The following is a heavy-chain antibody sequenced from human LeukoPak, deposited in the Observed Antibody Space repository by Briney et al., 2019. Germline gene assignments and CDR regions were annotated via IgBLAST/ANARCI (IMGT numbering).Heavy chain of an antibody. J-gene: IGHJ4*02. CDR2: INWNGGST. D-gene: IGHD6-13*01. Sequence: PGGSLRLSCAASGFAFDDCGMSWVRQAPGKGLEWVSGINWNGGSTSYADSVKGRFTISRDTAKNSLYLQMNSLRAEDTALYYCARLKAAAGSNFDYWGQGTLVTVSS. CDR3: ARLKAAAGSNFDY. V-gene: IGHV3-20*04. CDR1: GFAFDDCG.